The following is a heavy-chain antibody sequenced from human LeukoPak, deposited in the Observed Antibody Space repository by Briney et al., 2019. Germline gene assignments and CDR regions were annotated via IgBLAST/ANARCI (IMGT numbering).Heavy chain of an antibody. J-gene: IGHJ2*01. CDR1: GFTVSSNY. V-gene: IGHV3-23*01. CDR3: AKGYYDSSGYYYAMDWYFDL. Sequence: GGSLRLSCAASGFTVSSNYMSWVRQAPGKGLEWVSGISGSGRNTQYADSVKGRFTISRDNSKNRLYLQMNSLRAEDTAIYYCAKGYYDSSGYYYAMDWYFDLWGRGTLVTVST. D-gene: IGHD3-22*01. CDR2: ISGSGRNT.